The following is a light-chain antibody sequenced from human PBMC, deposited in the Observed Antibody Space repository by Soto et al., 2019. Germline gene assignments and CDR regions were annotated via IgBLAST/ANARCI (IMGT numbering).Light chain of an antibody. CDR2: GAF. CDR1: QSVSYN. V-gene: IGKV3-15*01. CDR3: QQYKNWPPLT. J-gene: IGKJ4*01. Sequence: EIVMTQSPATLSVSPGETATLSCRASQSVSYNLAWYQQKPGQGPRLLIYGAFTRATGIPARFSGSGSGTELTLTISSLQSEDFAVYYCQQYKNWPPLTFGGGPKVEIK.